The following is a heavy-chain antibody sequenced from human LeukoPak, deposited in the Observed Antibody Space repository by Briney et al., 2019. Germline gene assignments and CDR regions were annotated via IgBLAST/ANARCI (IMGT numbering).Heavy chain of an antibody. J-gene: IGHJ5*02. V-gene: IGHV3-23*01. Sequence: GGSLRLSCAASGFTFSSYAMSWVRQAPGKGLEWVSAIIGSGGSTYYADSVKGRFTISRDNSKNTLYLQMNSLRADDTAVYYCAKGSRVDTAMVSWGQGTLVTVSS. CDR2: IIGSGGST. D-gene: IGHD5-18*01. CDR1: GFTFSSYA. CDR3: AKGSRVDTAMVS.